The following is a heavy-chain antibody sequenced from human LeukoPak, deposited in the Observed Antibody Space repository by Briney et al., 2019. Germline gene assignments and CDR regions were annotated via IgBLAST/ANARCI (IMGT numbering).Heavy chain of an antibody. D-gene: IGHD3-22*01. J-gene: IGHJ4*02. CDR2: IYYSGST. Sequence: SETLSLTCTVSGGSISSSGYYWGWIRQPPGRGLEWIGSIYYSGSTYYNPSLESRVTISVDTSKNQFSLKLSSVTAADTAVYYCARSRFGITMIVVVWPDNHYFDYWGQGTLVTVSS. CDR3: ARSRFGITMIVVVWPDNHYFDY. V-gene: IGHV4-39*07. CDR1: GGSISSSGYY.